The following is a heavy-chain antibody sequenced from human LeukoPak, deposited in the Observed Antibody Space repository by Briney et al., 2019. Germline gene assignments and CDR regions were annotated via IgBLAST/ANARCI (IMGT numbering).Heavy chain of an antibody. V-gene: IGHV6-1*01. CDR2: TYYRSTWYN. D-gene: IGHD2-2*01. Sequence: SQTLSLTCAISGDIVSSNSVTWNWIRQSPSRGLEWLGRTYYRSTWYNDYAVSVRGRITVNPDTSKNRFSLHLNSVTPEDTAVYYCARRLTQYDCFDPWGQGILVTVSS. CDR3: ARRLTQYDCFDP. J-gene: IGHJ5*02. CDR1: GDIVSSNSVT.